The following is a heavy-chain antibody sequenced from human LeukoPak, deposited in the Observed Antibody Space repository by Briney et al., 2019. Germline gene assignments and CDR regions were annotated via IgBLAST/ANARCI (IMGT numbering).Heavy chain of an antibody. CDR2: IYYSGST. V-gene: IGHV4-39*01. CDR1: GGSISSNSYY. CDR3: ARLPNSGSYLGHLDI. J-gene: IGHJ3*02. D-gene: IGHD1-26*01. Sequence: SETLPLTCTVSGGSISSNSYYWGWIRQPPGKGLDWIGSIYYSGSTYYNPSLKSRVTISADTSKNQFSLKLSSVTAADTAMYYCARLPNSGSYLGHLDIWGQGTMVTVSS.